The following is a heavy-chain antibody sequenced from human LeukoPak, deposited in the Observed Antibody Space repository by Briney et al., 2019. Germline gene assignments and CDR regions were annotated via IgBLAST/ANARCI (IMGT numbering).Heavy chain of an antibody. J-gene: IGHJ3*02. Sequence: PGGSLRLSCAASGFTFDDYGMSWVRQAPGKRLEWVSGINWNGGSTGYADSVKGRFTISRDNAKNSLYLQMNSLRAEDTALYYCARSRVMSGSYYGAFDIWGQGTMVTVSS. D-gene: IGHD1-26*01. CDR1: GFTFDDYG. CDR2: INWNGGST. V-gene: IGHV3-20*04. CDR3: ARSRVMSGSYYGAFDI.